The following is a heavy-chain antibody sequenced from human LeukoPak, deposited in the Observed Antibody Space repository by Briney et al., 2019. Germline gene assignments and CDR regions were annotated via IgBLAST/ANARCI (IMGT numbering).Heavy chain of an antibody. Sequence: GGSLRLSCAASGFTFSSYWMSWVRHAPGKGREWVANLKQDGSEKYYVDSVKGRFTISRDNAKNSLYLQMNSLRAEDTAVYYCARDRGSDFWSGYSEYYFDYWGQGTLVTVSS. D-gene: IGHD3-3*01. CDR1: GFTFSSYW. CDR2: LKQDGSEK. V-gene: IGHV3-7*01. CDR3: ARDRGSDFWSGYSEYYFDY. J-gene: IGHJ4*02.